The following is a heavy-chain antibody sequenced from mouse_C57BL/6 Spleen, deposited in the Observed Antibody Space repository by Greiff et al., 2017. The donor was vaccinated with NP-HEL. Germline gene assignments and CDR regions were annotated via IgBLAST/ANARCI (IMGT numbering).Heavy chain of an antibody. D-gene: IGHD3-2*02. CDR3: TQTAQATPFAY. CDR2: IDPETGGT. V-gene: IGHV1-15*01. J-gene: IGHJ3*01. CDR1: GYTFTDYE. Sequence: QVQLKESGAELVRPGASVTLSCKASGYTFTDYEMHWVKQTPVHGLEWIGAIDPETGGTAYNQKFKGKAILTADKSSSTAYMELRSLTSEDSAVYYCTQTAQATPFAYWGQGTLVTVSA.